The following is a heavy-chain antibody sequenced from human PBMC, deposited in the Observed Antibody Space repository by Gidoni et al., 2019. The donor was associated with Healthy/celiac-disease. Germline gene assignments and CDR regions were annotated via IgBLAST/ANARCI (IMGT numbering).Heavy chain of an antibody. CDR3: AREGDFWSGYPVDY. V-gene: IGHV1-3*01. CDR2: INAGNGNT. CDR1: GYSFTRYA. J-gene: IGHJ4*02. Sequence: QVPLVQSGAEVKKPGAAVKVSCKASGYSFTRYAMQWVRQAPGRRLEWMGWINAGNGNTKYSQKFQGRVTITRDTSASTAYMELSSLRSEDTAVYYCAREGDFWSGYPVDYWGQGTLVTVSS. D-gene: IGHD3-3*01.